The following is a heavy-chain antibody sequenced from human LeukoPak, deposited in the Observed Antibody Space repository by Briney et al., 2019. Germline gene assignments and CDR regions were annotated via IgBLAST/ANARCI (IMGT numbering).Heavy chain of an antibody. V-gene: IGHV3-73*01. J-gene: IGHJ4*02. CDR1: GFTFSGSA. CDR3: TRHIYYEDGFDY. Sequence: PGGSLRPSCAASGFTFSGSAMLWVRQASGKGLEWVGRIRSKANSYATAYAASVKGRFTISRDDSKNTAYLQMNSLKTEDTAVYYCTRHIYYEDGFDYWGQGTLVTVSS. CDR2: IRSKANSYAT. D-gene: IGHD3-22*01.